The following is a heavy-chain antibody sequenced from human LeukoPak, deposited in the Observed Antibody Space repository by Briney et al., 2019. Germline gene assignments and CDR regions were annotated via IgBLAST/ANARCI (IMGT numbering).Heavy chain of an antibody. J-gene: IGHJ4*02. D-gene: IGHD3-10*01. CDR1: GGSFSGYY. CDR3: ARSATMVRGYDY. Sequence: SETMSLTCAVYGGSFSGYYWSWIRQPPGKGLEWIGEINHSGSTNYNPSLKSRVTISVDTSKDQFSLKLSSVTAADTAVYYCARSATMVRGYDYWGQGTLVTVSS. CDR2: INHSGST. V-gene: IGHV4-34*01.